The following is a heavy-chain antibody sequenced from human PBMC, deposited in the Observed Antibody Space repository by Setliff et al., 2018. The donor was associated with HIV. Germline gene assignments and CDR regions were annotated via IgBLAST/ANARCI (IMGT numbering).Heavy chain of an antibody. D-gene: IGHD3-3*01. CDR3: VKDVLKFWSGSGALDF. Sequence: GGSLRLSCAASGFTFNSYGIHWVRQAPGKGLEWVALIWYDASKKEYSDSVKDRFNILRDDSKKTAYLQMNSLRDEDTAVYYCVKDVLKFWSGSGALDFWGPGTLVTVSS. CDR1: GFTFNSYG. V-gene: IGHV3-33*06. J-gene: IGHJ4*02. CDR2: IWYDASKK.